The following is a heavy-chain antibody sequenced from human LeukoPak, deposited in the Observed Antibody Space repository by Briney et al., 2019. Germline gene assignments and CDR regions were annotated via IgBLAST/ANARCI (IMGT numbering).Heavy chain of an antibody. D-gene: IGHD4-17*01. J-gene: IGHJ3*02. CDR2: IYYSGST. CDR1: GGSISSYY. CDR3: ARAGTTGGAFDI. Sequence: SETLSLTCTVSGGSISSYYWSWIRQPPGKGLEWIGYIYYSGSTNYNPSLKSRGTISVDTSKNQFSLKLSSVTAADTAVYYCARAGTTGGAFDIWGQGTMVTVSS. V-gene: IGHV4-59*01.